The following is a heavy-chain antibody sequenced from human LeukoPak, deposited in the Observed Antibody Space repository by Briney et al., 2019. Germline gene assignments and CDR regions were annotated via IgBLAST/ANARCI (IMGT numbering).Heavy chain of an antibody. D-gene: IGHD5-18*01. CDR1: GFSFGSSW. Sequence: PGGSLRLSCAASGFSFGSSWMDWVRQAPGKGLGWVASINPDGSEKYSVDSVEGRFTISRDNAKNLLYLQVNSLRVEDTAFYYCARDLAYSRLDYWGQGMLVTVSS. CDR3: ARDLAYSRLDY. J-gene: IGHJ4*02. V-gene: IGHV3-7*01. CDR2: INPDGSEK.